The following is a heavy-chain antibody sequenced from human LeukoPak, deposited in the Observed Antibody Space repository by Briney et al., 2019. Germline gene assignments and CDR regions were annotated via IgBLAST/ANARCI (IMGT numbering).Heavy chain of an antibody. J-gene: IGHJ6*03. Sequence: PGGSLRLSCAASGFTFSSYGMHWVRQAPGKGLEWVAFIRYDGGNKYYADSVKGRFTISRDNSKNTLYLQMNSLRAEDTAVYYCAKLYGSGSYYYYYYMDVWGKGTTVTISS. V-gene: IGHV3-30*02. D-gene: IGHD3-10*01. CDR1: GFTFSSYG. CDR2: IRYDGGNK. CDR3: AKLYGSGSYYYYYYMDV.